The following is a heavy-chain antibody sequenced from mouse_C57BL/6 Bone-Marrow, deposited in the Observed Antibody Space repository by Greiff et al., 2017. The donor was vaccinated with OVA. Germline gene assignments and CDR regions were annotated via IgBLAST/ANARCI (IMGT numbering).Heavy chain of an antibody. D-gene: IGHD1-1*01. V-gene: IGHV1-81*01. CDR3: SRRDGCCTSFAY. J-gene: IGHJ3*01. CDR1: GYTFTSYG. CDR2: IYPRSGNT. Sequence: QVQLKESGAELARPGASVKLSCKASGYTFTSYGISWVKQRTGQGLEWIGEIYPRSGNTYYNEKFKGKATLTADKSSSTAYMELRSLTSEDAAVYFCSRRDGCCTSFAYWGQGTLVTVSA.